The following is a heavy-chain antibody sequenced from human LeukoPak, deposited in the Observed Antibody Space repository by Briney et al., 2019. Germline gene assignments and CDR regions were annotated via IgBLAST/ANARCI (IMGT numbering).Heavy chain of an antibody. D-gene: IGHD4-23*01. J-gene: IGHJ6*02. CDR1: GGSISSYY. V-gene: IGHV4-59*12. CDR3: ARATVARADYYYGMDV. Sequence: SETLSLTCTVSGGSISSYYWSWIRQPPGKGLEWIGYIYYSGSTNYNPSLKSRVTISVDTSKNQFSLKLSSVTAADTAVYYCARATVARADYYYGMDVWGQGTTVTVSS. CDR2: IYYSGST.